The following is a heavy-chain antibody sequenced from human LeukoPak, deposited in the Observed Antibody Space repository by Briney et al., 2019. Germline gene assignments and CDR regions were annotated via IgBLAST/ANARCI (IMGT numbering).Heavy chain of an antibody. CDR3: ARGWRVHYDFWSGYPNWYFDL. Sequence: SGTLSLTCAVSGGSISSSNWWSWVRQPPGKGLEWIGEIYHSGSTYYNPSLKSRVTISVDRSKNQFSLKLSSVTAADTAVYYCARGWRVHYDFWSGYPNWYFDLWGRGTLVTVSS. J-gene: IGHJ2*01. D-gene: IGHD3-3*01. CDR1: GGSISSSNW. V-gene: IGHV4-4*02. CDR2: IYHSGST.